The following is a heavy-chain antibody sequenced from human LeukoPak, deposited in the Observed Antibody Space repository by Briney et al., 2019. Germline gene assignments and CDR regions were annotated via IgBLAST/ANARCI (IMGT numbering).Heavy chain of an antibody. V-gene: IGHV4-61*02. CDR1: GGSISSGSYY. J-gene: IGHJ6*03. CDR3: ARVVDDYDFWSGYNYYYYYMDV. CDR2: IYTSGST. Sequence: SETLSLTCTVSGGSISSGSYYWSWIRQPAGKGLEWIGRIYTSGSTNYNPSLKSRVTISVDTSKNQFSLKLSSVTAADTAVYYCARVVDDYDFWSGYNYYYYYMDVWGKGTTVTVSS. D-gene: IGHD3-3*01.